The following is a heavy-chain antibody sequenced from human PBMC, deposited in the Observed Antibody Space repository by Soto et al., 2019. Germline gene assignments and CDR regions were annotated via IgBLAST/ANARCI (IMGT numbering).Heavy chain of an antibody. CDR1: GGSISSSSYY. Sequence: SETLSLTCTVSGGSISSSSYYWGWIRQPPGKGLEWIGSIYYSGSTYYNPSLKSRVTISVHTSKNQFSLKLSSVTAADTAVYYCARLGPSTIFGGVYYGMDVWGQGATVTVSS. CDR2: IYYSGST. J-gene: IGHJ6*02. CDR3: ARLGPSTIFGGVYYGMDV. D-gene: IGHD3-3*01. V-gene: IGHV4-39*01.